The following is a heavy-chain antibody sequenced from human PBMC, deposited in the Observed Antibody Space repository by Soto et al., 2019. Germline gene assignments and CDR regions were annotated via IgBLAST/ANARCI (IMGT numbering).Heavy chain of an antibody. J-gene: IGHJ4*02. CDR3: ARSGYNWNDGARGYFDY. CDR1: GFTISSYE. Sequence: EVQLVESGGGLVQPGGSLRLSCEASGFTISSYEMNWVRQAPGQGLEGVSYISSSGRTIYYADSVKGRFTISRDNAKNSLYLQMNSLRAEDTAVYYCARSGYNWNDGARGYFDYWGQVTLVTVSS. CDR2: ISSSGRTI. D-gene: IGHD1-20*01. V-gene: IGHV3-48*03.